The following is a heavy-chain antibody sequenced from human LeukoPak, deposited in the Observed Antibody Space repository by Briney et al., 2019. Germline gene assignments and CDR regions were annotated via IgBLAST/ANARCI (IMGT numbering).Heavy chain of an antibody. CDR2: ISVDGSST. Sequence: GGSLRLSCAASGFTFSSYWMHWVRQAPGKGLVWVSRISVDGSSTTYADSVKGRFTISRDNAKNTLYLQMNSLRAEDTAVYYCAKEKPDDAFDIWGQGTMVTVSS. V-gene: IGHV3-74*01. J-gene: IGHJ3*02. CDR1: GFTFSSYW. CDR3: AKEKPDDAFDI.